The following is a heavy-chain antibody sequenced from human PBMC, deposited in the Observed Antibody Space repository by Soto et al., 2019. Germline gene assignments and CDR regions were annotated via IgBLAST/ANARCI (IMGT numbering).Heavy chain of an antibody. CDR3: ASFKNYDILTGPIGMDV. CDR1: GYTFTSYY. D-gene: IGHD3-9*01. Sequence: GASVKVSCKASGYTFTSYYMHWVRQAPGQGLEWMGIINPSGGSTSYAQKFQGRVTMTRDTSTSTVYMELSSLRSEDTAVYYCASFKNYDILTGPIGMDVWGQGTTVTVSS. J-gene: IGHJ6*02. V-gene: IGHV1-46*01. CDR2: INPSGGST.